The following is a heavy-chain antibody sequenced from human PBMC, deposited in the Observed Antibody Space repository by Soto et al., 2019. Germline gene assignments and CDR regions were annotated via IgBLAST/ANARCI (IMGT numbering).Heavy chain of an antibody. CDR3: VRAQTSGWYVSY. V-gene: IGHV3-7*01. Sequence: GGSLRLSCAVSGFTFRDYWMSWVRQAPGKGLEWVANIKQDGSEKYYVDSVKGRFTISRDNAKSSLYLQMNSLRAEDTAVYYCVRAQTSGWYVSYWGQGTLVTVSS. D-gene: IGHD6-19*01. J-gene: IGHJ4*02. CDR1: GFTFRDYW. CDR2: IKQDGSEK.